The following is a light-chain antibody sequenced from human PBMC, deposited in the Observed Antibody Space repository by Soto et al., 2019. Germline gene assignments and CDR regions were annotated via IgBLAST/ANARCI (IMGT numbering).Light chain of an antibody. J-gene: IGKJ1*01. V-gene: IGKV1-5*03. Sequence: DIQMTQSPSTLSASVGDRVTITCRASRSISSWLAWYQQKPGKAPKLLIYKTSSLESGVPSRFSGSGSGTEFTLTIXNLQPDAFAIYYCQQYNSFPWTFGQGTK. CDR1: RSISSW. CDR3: QQYNSFPWT. CDR2: KTS.